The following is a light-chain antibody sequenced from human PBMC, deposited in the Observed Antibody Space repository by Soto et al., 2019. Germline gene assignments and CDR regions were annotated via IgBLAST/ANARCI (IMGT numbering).Light chain of an antibody. J-gene: IGKJ3*01. CDR2: AAH. CDR3: LHSRNSVAT. V-gene: IGKV3-20*01. Sequence: VLTQSPGTLSLSPGERAALSCRASQSVSTLYMTWYQQKPGQAPRLLIYAAHTRAAGIPDRFSGTGSGTDFTLTISKLEPEDFALYYCLHSRNSVATFGPGTKVDI. CDR1: QSVSTLY.